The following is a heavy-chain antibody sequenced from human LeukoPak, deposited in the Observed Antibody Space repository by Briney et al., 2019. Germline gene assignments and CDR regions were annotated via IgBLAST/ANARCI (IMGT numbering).Heavy chain of an antibody. D-gene: IGHD3-9*01. J-gene: IGHJ5*02. CDR3: ARDPTVRYFDWLLVRWFDP. V-gene: IGHV3-74*01. Sequence: PGGSLRLSCAASGFTFSSYWMHWVRQAPGKGLVWVSRINSDGSSTSYADSVKGRFTISRDNAKNTLYLQMNSLRAEDTAVYYCARDPTVRYFDWLLVRWFDPWGQGTLVTVSS. CDR2: INSDGSST. CDR1: GFTFSSYW.